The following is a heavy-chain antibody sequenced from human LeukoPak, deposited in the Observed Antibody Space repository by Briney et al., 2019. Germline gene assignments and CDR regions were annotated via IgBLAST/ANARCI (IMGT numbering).Heavy chain of an antibody. D-gene: IGHD4-11*01. CDR1: GHSISSYY. Sequence: SDTLSLTCTVSGHSISSYYGSWLRQPRGKGLEWLGYIYYSGSTNYNPSLKSRVTISVDTSKNQFSLKLSSVTAADTAVYYCARDRIAVTTDYGMDVWGQGTTVTVSS. CDR3: ARDRIAVTTDYGMDV. V-gene: IGHV4-59*01. CDR2: IYYSGST. J-gene: IGHJ6*02.